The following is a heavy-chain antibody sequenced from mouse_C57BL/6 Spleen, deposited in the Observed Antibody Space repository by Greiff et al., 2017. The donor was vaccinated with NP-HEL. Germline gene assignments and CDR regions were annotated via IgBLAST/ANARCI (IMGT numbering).Heavy chain of an antibody. CDR2: INPSSGYT. J-gene: IGHJ4*01. V-gene: IGHV1-4*01. CDR3: ARDYAYYAMDY. D-gene: IGHD1-1*02. CDR1: GYTFTSYT. Sequence: VQLQQSGAELARPGASVKMSCKASGYTFTSYTMHWVKQRPGQGLEWIGYINPSSGYTKYNQKFKDKATLTADKSSSTAYMQLSSLTSEASAVYYCARDYAYYAMDYWGQGTSVTVSS.